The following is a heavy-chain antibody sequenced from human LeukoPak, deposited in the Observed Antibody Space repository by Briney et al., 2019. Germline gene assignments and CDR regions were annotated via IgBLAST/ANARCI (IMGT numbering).Heavy chain of an antibody. D-gene: IGHD3-3*01. Sequence: GGSLRLSCAASGFTFSSYAMSWVRQAPGKGLEWVANIKQDGSEKYYVDSVKGRFTISRDNAKNSLYLQMNSLRAEDTAVYYCARGFLVYWGQGTLVTVSS. CDR2: IKQDGSEK. J-gene: IGHJ4*02. CDR3: ARGFLVY. V-gene: IGHV3-7*04. CDR1: GFTFSSYA.